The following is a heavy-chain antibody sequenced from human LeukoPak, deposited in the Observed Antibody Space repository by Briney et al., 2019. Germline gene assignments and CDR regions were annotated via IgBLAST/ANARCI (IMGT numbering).Heavy chain of an antibody. Sequence: ASVKVSCKASGYTFTSHAMHWVRQAPGQRLEWMGWINAGNGNTKYSQKFQGRVTITRDTSASTAYMELSSLRSEDTAVYYCASRYCSGGSCYSGLDYWGQGTLVTVSS. CDR3: ASRYCSGGSCYSGLDY. CDR1: GYTFTSHA. CDR2: INAGNGNT. V-gene: IGHV1-3*01. D-gene: IGHD2-15*01. J-gene: IGHJ4*02.